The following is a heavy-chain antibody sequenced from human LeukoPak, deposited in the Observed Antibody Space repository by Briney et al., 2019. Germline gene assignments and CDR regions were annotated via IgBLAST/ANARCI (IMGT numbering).Heavy chain of an antibody. D-gene: IGHD3-22*01. Sequence: SETLSLTCAVYGGSFSGYYWSWIRQPPGKGLEWIGEFNHSGSTNYNSSLKSRVTISVDTSKNQFSLKLSSVTAADTAVYYCARGGARITMIVVVRRGNWFDPWGQGTLVTVSS. J-gene: IGHJ5*02. V-gene: IGHV4-34*01. CDR2: FNHSGST. CDR3: ARGGARITMIVVVRRGNWFDP. CDR1: GGSFSGYY.